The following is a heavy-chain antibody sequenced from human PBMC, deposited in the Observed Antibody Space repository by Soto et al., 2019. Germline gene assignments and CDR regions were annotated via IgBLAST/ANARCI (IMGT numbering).Heavy chain of an antibody. J-gene: IGHJ1*01. D-gene: IGHD4-17*01. V-gene: IGHV1-18*04. CDR2: ISPLKGRT. Sequence: QVQLVQSGPDLKRPGASMKVSCKASGYTFTSYGSSWVRQAPGQGLEWMAWISPLKGRTQYSQKAQGRVTLSTDTFSNTAYMEMTTLRVDDTAVYYCAMDYGDRPEYFKHWGQGTLVTVS. CDR1: GYTFTSYG. CDR3: AMDYGDRPEYFKH.